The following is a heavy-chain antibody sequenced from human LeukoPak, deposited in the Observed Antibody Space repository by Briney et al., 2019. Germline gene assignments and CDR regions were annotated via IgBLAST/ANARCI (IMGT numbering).Heavy chain of an antibody. V-gene: IGHV4-38-2*02. CDR1: GYSIGSGYY. J-gene: IGHJ3*02. Sequence: SETLSLTCTVSGYSIGSGYYWGWIRQPPGRGLEWIGTIYHTESTYYNPSLKSRVTISLDTPKNQFSLKLSSVTAADTAVYYCVRERGNDCSSTSCPRLDAFDIWGQGTMVTVSS. D-gene: IGHD2-2*01. CDR3: VRERGNDCSSTSCPRLDAFDI. CDR2: IYHTEST.